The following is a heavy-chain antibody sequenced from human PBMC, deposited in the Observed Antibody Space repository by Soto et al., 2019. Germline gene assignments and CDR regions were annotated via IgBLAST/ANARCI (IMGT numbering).Heavy chain of an antibody. CDR3: AHRLYYYDSSGTQNVAFDI. CDR1: GFSLSTSGVG. V-gene: IGHV2-5*02. CDR2: IYWDDDK. J-gene: IGHJ3*02. D-gene: IGHD3-22*01. Sequence: QITLKESGPTLVKPTQTLTLTCTFSGFSLSTSGVGVGWIRQPPGKALEWLALIYWDDDKRYSPSLKSRPTITKDTSKNQVVLIMTNMDPVHTATYYCAHRLYYYDSSGTQNVAFDIWGQGTMVTVSS.